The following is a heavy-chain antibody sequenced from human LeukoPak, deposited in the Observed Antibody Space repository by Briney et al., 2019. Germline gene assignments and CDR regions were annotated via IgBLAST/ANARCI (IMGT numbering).Heavy chain of an antibody. CDR3: AGSLFSNWYFDL. D-gene: IGHD2-15*01. V-gene: IGHV3-30*03. CDR2: ISYDGSNK. Sequence: GGSLRLSCAASGFTFSSYGMHWVRQAPGKGLEWVAVISYDGSNKYYADSVKGRFTISRDNSKNTLYLQMNSLRAEDTAVYYCAGSLFSNWYFDLWGRGTLVTVSS. CDR1: GFTFSSYG. J-gene: IGHJ2*01.